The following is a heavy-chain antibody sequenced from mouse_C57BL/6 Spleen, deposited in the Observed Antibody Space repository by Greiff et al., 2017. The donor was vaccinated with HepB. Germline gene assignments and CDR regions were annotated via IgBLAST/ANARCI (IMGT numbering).Heavy chain of an antibody. V-gene: IGHV1-53*01. J-gene: IGHJ4*01. CDR3: ARWEAGRRVYAMDY. CDR2: INPSNGGT. Sequence: QVQLQQPGTELVKPGASVKLSCKASGYTFTSYWMHWVKQRPGQGLEWIGNINPSNGGTNYNEKFKSKATLTVDKSSSTAYMQLSRLTSEDSAVYDCARWEAGRRVYAMDYWGQGTSVTVSS. CDR1: GYTFTSYW. D-gene: IGHD4-1*01.